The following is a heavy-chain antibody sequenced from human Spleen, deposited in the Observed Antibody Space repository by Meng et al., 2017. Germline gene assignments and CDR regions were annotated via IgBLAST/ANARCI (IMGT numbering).Heavy chain of an antibody. J-gene: IGHJ4*02. CDR3: ARGPTTMAHDFDY. D-gene: IGHD4-11*01. V-gene: IGHV4-34*01. Sequence: SETLSLTCVVSGGSFSDYYWSWIRQPPGKGLEWIGEINHSGSTNYNPSLEGRATISVDTSQNTLSLKLSSVTAADSAVYYCARGPTTMAHDFDYWGQGTLVTVFS. CDR1: GGSFSDYY. CDR2: INHSGST.